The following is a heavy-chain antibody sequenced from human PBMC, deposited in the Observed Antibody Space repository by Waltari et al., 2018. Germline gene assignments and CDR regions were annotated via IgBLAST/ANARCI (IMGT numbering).Heavy chain of an antibody. J-gene: IGHJ4*02. CDR2: IYYSGST. V-gene: IGHV4-59*01. Sequence: QVQLQESGPGLVKPSETLSLTCTVSVGSISSYYWSWIRQPPGKGLEWIGYIYYSGSTNYTPALKSRVTISVDTSKNQFSLKLSSVTAADTAVYYCARVGPDSSGWFFLYYFDYWGQGTLVTVSS. CDR3: ARVGPDSSGWFFLYYFDY. CDR1: VGSISSYY. D-gene: IGHD6-19*01.